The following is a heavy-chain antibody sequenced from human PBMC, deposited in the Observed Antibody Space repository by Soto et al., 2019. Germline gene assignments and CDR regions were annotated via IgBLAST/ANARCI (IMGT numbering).Heavy chain of an antibody. CDR2: ISGSGGST. J-gene: IGHJ5*02. V-gene: IGHV3-23*01. D-gene: IGHD3-9*01. Sequence: GGSLRLSCAASGFTFSSYAMSWVRQAAGKGLEWVSAISGSGGSTYYADSVKGLFTISRDNSKNTLYLQMNSLRAEDTAVYYCAKDPNYDILTGPAPWGQGTLVTVSS. CDR3: AKDPNYDILTGPAP. CDR1: GFTFSSYA.